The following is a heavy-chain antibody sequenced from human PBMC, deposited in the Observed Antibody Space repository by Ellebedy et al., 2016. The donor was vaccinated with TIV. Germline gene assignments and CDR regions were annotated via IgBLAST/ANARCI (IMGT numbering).Heavy chain of an antibody. CDR3: ARDLRYYYGSGSDEWPTDGMDV. J-gene: IGHJ6*02. V-gene: IGHV1-69*04. Sequence: AASVKVSCKASGGTFNSYGISWVRQAPGQGLEWMGKIMPILGKANYAQKFQGRVTITADKSTSTAYMELSSLRSEDTAVYYCARDLRYYYGSGSDEWPTDGMDVWGQGTTVSVSS. D-gene: IGHD3-10*01. CDR2: IMPILGKA. CDR1: GGTFNSYG.